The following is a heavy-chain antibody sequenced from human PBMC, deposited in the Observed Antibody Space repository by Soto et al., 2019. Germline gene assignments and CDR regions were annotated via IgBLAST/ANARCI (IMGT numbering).Heavy chain of an antibody. J-gene: IGHJ3*02. D-gene: IGHD6-19*01. CDR2: ISSSSSYI. CDR1: GFTFSSYS. V-gene: IGHV3-21*01. Sequence: EVQLVESGGGLVKPGGSLRLSCAASGFTFSSYSMNWVRQAPGKGLEWVSSISSSSSYIYYADSVKGRFTISRDNAKNSLYLQMNSLRAEDTAVYYCARDQGIAVAGDDAFDIWGQGTMVTVSS. CDR3: ARDQGIAVAGDDAFDI.